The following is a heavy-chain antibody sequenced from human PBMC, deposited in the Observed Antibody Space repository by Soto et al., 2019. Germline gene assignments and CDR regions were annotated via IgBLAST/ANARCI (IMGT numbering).Heavy chain of an antibody. CDR2: IYYSGST. CDR3: ARTGEDYYFDY. Sequence: SETLSLTCTVSGGSISSYYGSWIRQPPGKGLEWIGYIYYSGSTNYNPSLKSRVTISVDTSKNQFSLKLSSVTAADTAVYYCARTGEDYYFDYWGQGTLVTVSS. CDR1: GGSISSYY. J-gene: IGHJ4*02. V-gene: IGHV4-59*01. D-gene: IGHD1-26*01.